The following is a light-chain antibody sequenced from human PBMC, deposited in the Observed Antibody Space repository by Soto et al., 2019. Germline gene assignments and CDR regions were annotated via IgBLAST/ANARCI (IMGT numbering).Light chain of an antibody. CDR1: QSVSSR. J-gene: IGKJ1*01. Sequence: EIVLTQSPGTLSLSPWERVTLSCRASQSVSSRLAWYHQKPGQSPRLLIYGASTRATGIPARFSGSGSGTEFTLTISSLQSEDFGLYYCHQYNNFWTFGQGTKVDIK. CDR2: GAS. V-gene: IGKV3-15*01. CDR3: HQYNNFWT.